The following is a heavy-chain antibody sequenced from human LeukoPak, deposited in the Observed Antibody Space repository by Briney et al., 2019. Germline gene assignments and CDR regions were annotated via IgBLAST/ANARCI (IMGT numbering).Heavy chain of an antibody. V-gene: IGHV4-34*01. CDR1: GGSFSGYY. J-gene: IGHJ6*03. D-gene: IGHD6-13*01. CDR3: ARHRRIAAAGTLFYYYYYYMDV. Sequence: SETLSLTCAVYGGSFSGYYWSWIRQPPGKGLEWIGEINHSGSTDYNPSLKSRGTISVDTSKNQFSLKLSSVTAADTAVYYCARHRRIAAAGTLFYYYYYYMDVWGKGTTVTISS. CDR2: INHSGST.